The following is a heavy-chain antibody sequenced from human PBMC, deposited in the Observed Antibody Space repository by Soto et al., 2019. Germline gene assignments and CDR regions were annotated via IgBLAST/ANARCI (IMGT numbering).Heavy chain of an antibody. Sequence: QVQLQEAGPGLVKPSQTLSLTCTVSGDSISGGDYYWGWIRQPPGKGLEWIGYIFYSGSTYYNPSIKSRVTISVDTSKNQFSLRLTSVTAADTAVYFCGRIDGSGYYLHNWGQGTLVTVSS. J-gene: IGHJ4*02. D-gene: IGHD3-22*01. V-gene: IGHV4-30-4*01. CDR1: GDSISGGDYY. CDR2: IFYSGST. CDR3: GRIDGSGYYLHN.